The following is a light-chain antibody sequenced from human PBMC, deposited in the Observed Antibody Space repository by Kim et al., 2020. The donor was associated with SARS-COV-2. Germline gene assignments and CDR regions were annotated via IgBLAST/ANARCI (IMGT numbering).Light chain of an antibody. CDR3: QQYTNWPPT. Sequence: EIVMTQSPATLSVSPGERATLSCRASQSVSSNLAWYQQKPGQSPRLLIYGAFTRATGIPARFSGSGSGTEFTLTISSLQSEDFAVYYCQQYTNWPPTFGEGTKVDIK. CDR1: QSVSSN. V-gene: IGKV3-15*01. CDR2: GAF. J-gene: IGKJ4*02.